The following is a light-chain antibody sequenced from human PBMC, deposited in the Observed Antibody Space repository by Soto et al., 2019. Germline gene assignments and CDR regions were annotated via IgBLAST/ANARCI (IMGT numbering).Light chain of an antibody. V-gene: IGLV2-11*01. Sequence: QSALTKPRSVSGSPGQSVTISCTGTSSEVGGYNYVSWYQQHPGIAPKLMIYDVSKRPSGVPDRCSGSKAGNTASLTISGLQAEDEADYYCCSYAGSYSYLFGTGTKLTVL. CDR2: DVS. J-gene: IGLJ1*01. CDR3: CSYAGSYSYL. CDR1: SSEVGGYNY.